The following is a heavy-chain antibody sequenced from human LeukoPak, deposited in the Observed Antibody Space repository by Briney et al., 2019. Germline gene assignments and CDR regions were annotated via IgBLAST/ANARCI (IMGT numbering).Heavy chain of an antibody. CDR2: IYGDGSFT. J-gene: IGHJ6*02. CDR3: ASHALIRAAAGLLDV. Sequence: GGSLRLSCAASGFTFSNFWMHWVRQAPGKGLVWVALIYGDGSFTRYADSVKGRFTISRDNAKNTVYLQMNSLRVEDTAVYYCASHALIRAAAGLLDVWGQGTTVTVSS. V-gene: IGHV3-74*01. D-gene: IGHD6-13*01. CDR1: GFTFSNFW.